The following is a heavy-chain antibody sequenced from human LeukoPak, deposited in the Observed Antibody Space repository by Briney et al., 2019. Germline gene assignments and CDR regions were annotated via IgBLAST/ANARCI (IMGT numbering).Heavy chain of an antibody. J-gene: IGHJ4*02. D-gene: IGHD6-13*01. CDR3: ARDQGSLTRSWYTGY. CDR2: INPYGGDT. Sequence: ASVKVSCKASGYTFTGYHIHWVRQAPGQGLEWMGRINPYGGDTNVAQNFQGRVTMTSDTTITTAYMDLSSLTPDDTAVYFCARDQGSLTRSWYTGYWGQGTQVTVSS. CDR1: GYTFTGYH. V-gene: IGHV1-2*06.